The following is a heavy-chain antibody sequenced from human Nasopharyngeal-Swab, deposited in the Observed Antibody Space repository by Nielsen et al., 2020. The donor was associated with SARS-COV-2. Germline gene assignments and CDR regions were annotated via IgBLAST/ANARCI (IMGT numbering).Heavy chain of an antibody. CDR3: ARANRSGIFGVVLNFDY. CDR2: ILYGGST. CDR1: GGSISGNY. Sequence: SETLSLTCTVSGGSISGNYWNWIRQPPGKGLEWIGNILYGGSTNYNPSLKSRVTISVDMSKNQFSLKLSSVTAADTAVYYCARANRSGIFGVVLNFDYWGQGTLVTVSS. J-gene: IGHJ4*02. V-gene: IGHV4-59*12. D-gene: IGHD3-3*01.